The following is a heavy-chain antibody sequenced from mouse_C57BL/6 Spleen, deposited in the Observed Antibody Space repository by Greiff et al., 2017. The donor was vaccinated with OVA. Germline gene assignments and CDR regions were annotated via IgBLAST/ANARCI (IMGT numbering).Heavy chain of an antibody. CDR2: IWSGGST. V-gene: IGHV2-4*01. CDR1: GFSLTSYG. CDR3: AYYYGSSDWYFDV. J-gene: IGHJ1*03. D-gene: IGHD1-1*01. Sequence: QVHVKQSGPGLVQPSQSLSITCTVSGFSLTSYGVHWVRQPPGKGLEWLGVIWSGGSTDYNAAFISRLSISKDNSKSQVFFKMNSLQADDTAIYYCAYYYGSSDWYFDVWGTGTTVTVSS.